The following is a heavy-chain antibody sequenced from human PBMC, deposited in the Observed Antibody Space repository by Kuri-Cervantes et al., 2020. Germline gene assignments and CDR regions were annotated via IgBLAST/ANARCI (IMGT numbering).Heavy chain of an antibody. Sequence: ASVKVSCKASGYTFTSYGISWVRQAPGQGLEWMGWINPSSGVTNYAQKFQGWVTMTRDTSISTAYMELSRLRSDDTAVYYCAIYGDYVAFDIWGQGTMVTVSS. J-gene: IGHJ3*02. D-gene: IGHD4-17*01. CDR3: AIYGDYVAFDI. V-gene: IGHV1-2*04. CDR2: INPSSGVT. CDR1: GYTFTSYG.